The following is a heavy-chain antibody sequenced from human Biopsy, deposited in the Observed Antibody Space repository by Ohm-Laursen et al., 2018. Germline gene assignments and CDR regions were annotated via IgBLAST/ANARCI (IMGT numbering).Heavy chain of an antibody. CDR2: INQSGSP. J-gene: IGHJ6*02. Sequence: TLSLTCAVNGESSSGYFWNWIRQPPGKGLEWIGEINQSGSPKYNPSLKRQTTLSGDSSNSQFSLRLTSATAADTAIYYCARGSGYFKLVVWGQGTTVTVSS. CDR1: GESSSGYF. D-gene: IGHD5-12*01. V-gene: IGHV4-34*01. CDR3: ARGSGYFKLVV.